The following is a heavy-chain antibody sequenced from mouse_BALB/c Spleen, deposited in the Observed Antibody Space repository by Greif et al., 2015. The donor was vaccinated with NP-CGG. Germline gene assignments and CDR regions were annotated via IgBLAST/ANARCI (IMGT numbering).Heavy chain of an antibody. CDR3: ARRGYYAMDY. V-gene: IGHV1-69*02. J-gene: IGHJ4*01. CDR1: GYTFTSYW. Sequence: QVQLKQSGAELVKPGASVKLSCKASGYTFTSYWMHWVKQRPGQGLEWIGEIDPSDSYTNYNQKFKGKATLTVDKSSSTAYMQLSSLTSEDSAVYYCARRGYYAMDYWGQGTSVTVSS. CDR2: IDPSDSYT.